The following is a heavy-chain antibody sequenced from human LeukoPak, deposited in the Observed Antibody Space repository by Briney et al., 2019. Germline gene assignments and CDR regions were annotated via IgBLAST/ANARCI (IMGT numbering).Heavy chain of an antibody. CDR1: GGSFSGYY. CDR2: INHSGST. V-gene: IGHV4-34*01. CDR3: ARGAGYYDFWSGYFYFDY. Sequence: SETLSLTCAVYGGSFSGYYWSWIRQPPGKGLEWIGEINHSGSTNYNPSLKSRVTISVDTSKNQFSLKLSSVTAADTAVYYCARGAGYYDFWSGYFYFDYWGQGTLVTVSS. D-gene: IGHD3-3*01. J-gene: IGHJ4*02.